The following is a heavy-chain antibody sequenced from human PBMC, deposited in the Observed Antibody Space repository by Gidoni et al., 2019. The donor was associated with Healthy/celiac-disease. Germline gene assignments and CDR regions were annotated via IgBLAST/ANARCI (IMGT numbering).Heavy chain of an antibody. CDR2: INPSGGST. V-gene: IGHV1-46*03. CDR1: GYTFTSYY. J-gene: IGHJ5*02. Sequence: QVQLVQSGAEVKKPGASVKVSCKASGYTFTSYYMHWVRQAPGQGLEWMGRINPSGGSTSYAQKFQGRVTMTRDTSTSTVYMELSSLRSEDTAVYYCARVHGEGWFDPWGQGTLVTVSS. CDR3: ARVHGEGWFDP. D-gene: IGHD4-17*01.